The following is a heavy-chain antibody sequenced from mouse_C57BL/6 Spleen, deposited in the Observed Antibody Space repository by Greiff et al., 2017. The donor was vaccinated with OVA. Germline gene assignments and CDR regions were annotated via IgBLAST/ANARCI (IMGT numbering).Heavy chain of an antibody. D-gene: IGHD1-2*01. Sequence: QVQLKQSGPELVKPGASVKISCKASGYAFSSSWMNWVKQRPGKGLEWIGRIYPGDGDTNYNGKLKGKATLTADKSSSTAYMQLSSLTSEDSAVYFCARRGYGSFDVWGTGTTVTVSS. V-gene: IGHV1-82*01. J-gene: IGHJ1*03. CDR3: ARRGYGSFDV. CDR2: IYPGDGDT. CDR1: GYAFSSSW.